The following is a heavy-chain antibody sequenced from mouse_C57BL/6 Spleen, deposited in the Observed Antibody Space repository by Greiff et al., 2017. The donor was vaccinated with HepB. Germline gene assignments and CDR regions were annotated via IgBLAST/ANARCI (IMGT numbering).Heavy chain of an antibody. CDR2: IDPSDSYT. CDR1: GYTFTSSW. Sequence: VQLQQSGAELVRPGTSVKLSCKASGYTFTSSWMHWVKQRPGQGLEWIGVIDPSDSYTNYNQKFKGKATLTVDTSSSTAYMQLSSLTSEDSAVYYCAREGDWGPFAYWGQGTLVTVSA. V-gene: IGHV1-59*01. CDR3: AREGDWGPFAY. J-gene: IGHJ3*01. D-gene: IGHD4-1*01.